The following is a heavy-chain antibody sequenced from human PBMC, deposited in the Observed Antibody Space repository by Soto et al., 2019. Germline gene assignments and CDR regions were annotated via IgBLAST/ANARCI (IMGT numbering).Heavy chain of an antibody. V-gene: IGHV1-8*01. D-gene: IGHD3-3*01. CDR1: GYTFTSYD. CDR2: MNPNSGNT. Sequence: ASVKVSCKASGYTFTSYDINWVRQATGQGLEWMGWMNPNSGNTGYAQKFQGRVTMTRNTSISTAYMELSSLRSEDTAVYYCARRWGFWSGYSHYYMDVWGKGTTVTVSS. CDR3: ARRWGFWSGYSHYYMDV. J-gene: IGHJ6*03.